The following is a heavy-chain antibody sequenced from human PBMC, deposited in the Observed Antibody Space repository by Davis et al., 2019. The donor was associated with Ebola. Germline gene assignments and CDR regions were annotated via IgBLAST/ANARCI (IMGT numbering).Heavy chain of an antibody. CDR2: INTAGGT. CDR3: ARENRPIGSSGYQDDSFDI. J-gene: IGHJ3*02. CDR1: GFSVSSNY. D-gene: IGHD5-12*01. V-gene: IGHV3-53*04. Sequence: GGSLRLSCAASGFSVSSNYMNWVRQAPGKGLEWVSVINTAGGTSYAESVKGRFTISRHNFKNTLYLQMNSLRTEDTAVYYCARENRPIGSSGYQDDSFDIWGQGTMVTVSS.